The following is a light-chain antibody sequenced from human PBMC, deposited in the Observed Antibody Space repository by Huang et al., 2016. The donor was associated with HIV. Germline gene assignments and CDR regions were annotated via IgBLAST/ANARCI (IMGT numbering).Light chain of an antibody. V-gene: IGKV1-39*01. CDR2: ATS. CDR3: QQTHTKPWT. J-gene: IGKJ1*01. Sequence: DIHMTQSPSSLPASVGDRVTITCRASQSITTYLHWYQQKPGKAPSLLIHATSTLQGDVPSRFSGRGSGTHFTLTISSLRPEDFATYYCQQTHTKPWTFGQGT. CDR1: QSITTY.